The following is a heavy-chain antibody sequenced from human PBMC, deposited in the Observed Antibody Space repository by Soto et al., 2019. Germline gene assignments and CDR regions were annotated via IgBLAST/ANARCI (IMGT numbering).Heavy chain of an antibody. CDR1: GFTFSSYA. J-gene: IGHJ4*02. CDR2: ISFDGSNK. Sequence: PGGSLRLSCAASGFTFSSYAMKWVRQAPGKGLEWVAVISFDGSNKYYADSVKGRFTISRDNSKNTLYLQMNSLRAEDTAVYFCARGPSSLTRFDYWVQGTLVTAPQ. D-gene: IGHD2-2*01. V-gene: IGHV3-30-3*01. CDR3: ARGPSSLTRFDY.